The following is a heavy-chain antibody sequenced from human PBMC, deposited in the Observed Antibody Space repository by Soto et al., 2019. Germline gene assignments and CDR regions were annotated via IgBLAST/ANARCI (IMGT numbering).Heavy chain of an antibody. J-gene: IGHJ6*02. Sequence: QVQLVQSGAEVKKPGASVKVSCKASGYTFTSYGISWVRQAPGQGLEWMGWISAYNGNTNYAQKLQGRVTMTTDTSTSTAYRELRSLRSDDTAVYYCARDLGYSGYNSPHGYYYGMDVWGQGTTVTVSS. CDR3: ARDLGYSGYNSPHGYYYGMDV. V-gene: IGHV1-18*01. CDR2: ISAYNGNT. D-gene: IGHD5-12*01. CDR1: GYTFTSYG.